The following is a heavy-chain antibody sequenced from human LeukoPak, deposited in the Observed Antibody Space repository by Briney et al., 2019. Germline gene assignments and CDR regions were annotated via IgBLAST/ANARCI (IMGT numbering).Heavy chain of an antibody. V-gene: IGHV3-74*01. CDR1: GFTFSTYW. J-gene: IGHJ4*02. CDR3: ARDGVGATLDY. Sequence: GGTLRLSCAASGFTFSTYWMYWVRQAPGKGLVWVSRINSDGSSTSYADSVKGRFTISRDNAKNTPYLQMNSLSGEDTAVYFCARDGVGATLDYWGQGTLVTVSS. CDR2: INSDGSST. D-gene: IGHD1-26*01.